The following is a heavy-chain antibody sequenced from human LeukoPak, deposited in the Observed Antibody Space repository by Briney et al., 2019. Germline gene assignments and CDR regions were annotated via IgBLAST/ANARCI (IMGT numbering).Heavy chain of an antibody. V-gene: IGHV3-48*04. CDR1: GFSLSSYS. CDR2: IHSSGAII. Sequence: GGSLRLSCVASGFSLSSYSMNWVRQAPGKGLEWISFIHSSGAIIFYAESVKGRFTISRDNAKNSLFLQMNSLRAEDTAVYYCATLSYWGQGTLVTVSS. J-gene: IGHJ4*02. CDR3: ATLSY.